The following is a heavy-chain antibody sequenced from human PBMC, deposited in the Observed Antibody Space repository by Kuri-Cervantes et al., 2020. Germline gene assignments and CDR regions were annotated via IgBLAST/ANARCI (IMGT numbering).Heavy chain of an antibody. J-gene: IGHJ4*02. Sequence: GESLKISCAASGFTFSSYWMHWVRQAPGKGLEWVSAISGSGGSTYYADSVKGRFTISRDNSKNTLYLQMNSLRAEDTAVYYCAKSAGDYAPLDYWGQGTLVTVSS. CDR3: AKSAGDYAPLDY. V-gene: IGHV3-23*01. CDR1: GFTFSSYW. D-gene: IGHD4-17*01. CDR2: ISGSGGST.